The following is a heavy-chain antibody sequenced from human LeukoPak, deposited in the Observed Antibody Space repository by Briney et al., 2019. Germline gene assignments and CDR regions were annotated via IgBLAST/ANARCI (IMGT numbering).Heavy chain of an antibody. Sequence: ASVKVSCKASGYTFTSYYMHWVRQAPGQGLEWMGIINPSGGSTSYAKKFQGRVTMTRDTSTSTVYMELSSLRSEDTAVYYCARDGGSGYANWYFDLWGRGTLVTVSS. D-gene: IGHD5-12*01. J-gene: IGHJ2*01. CDR1: GYTFTSYY. CDR2: INPSGGST. V-gene: IGHV1-46*01. CDR3: ARDGGSGYANWYFDL.